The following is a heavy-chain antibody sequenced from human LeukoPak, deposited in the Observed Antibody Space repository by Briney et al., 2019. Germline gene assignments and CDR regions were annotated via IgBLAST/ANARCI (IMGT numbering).Heavy chain of an antibody. CDR3: AKPYYGSGAFDY. CDR2: IIPIFGTA. J-gene: IGHJ4*02. Sequence: GASVKVSCKASGYTFTGYYMHWVRQAPGQGLEWMGGIIPIFGTANYAQKFQGRVTITADESTSTAYMELSSLRSEDTAVYYCAKPYYGSGAFDYWGQGTLVTVSS. CDR1: GYTFTGYY. D-gene: IGHD3-10*01. V-gene: IGHV1-69*13.